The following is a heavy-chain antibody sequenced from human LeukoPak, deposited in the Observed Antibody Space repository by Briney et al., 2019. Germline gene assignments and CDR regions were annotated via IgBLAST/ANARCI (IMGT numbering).Heavy chain of an antibody. V-gene: IGHV1-8*02. CDR1: GGTFSSYA. J-gene: IGHJ4*02. CDR3: ARGLGDYKTDWFPVSGY. D-gene: IGHD3-9*01. Sequence: ASVKVSCKASGGTFSSYAISWVRQATGQGLEWMGWMNPDSGDTGYAQKFQGRVTMTRNTSISTAYMELSSLGSEDTAIYYCARGLGDYKTDWFPVSGYWGQGTLVTVSS. CDR2: MNPDSGDT.